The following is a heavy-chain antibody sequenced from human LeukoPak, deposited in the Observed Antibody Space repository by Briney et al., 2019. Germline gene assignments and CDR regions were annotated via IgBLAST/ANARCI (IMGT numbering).Heavy chain of an antibody. Sequence: SSETLSLTCTFSGGSISPYYWSWIRQPPGKGLEWLGYIYYSGSTNYNPSLKSRVTTSVDTSKNQFSLKLTSVTAADTAVYYCARMPGSSTGFDYWGRGTLVTVSS. CDR3: ARMPGSSTGFDY. D-gene: IGHD6-6*01. CDR1: GGSISPYY. J-gene: IGHJ4*02. V-gene: IGHV4-59*01. CDR2: IYYSGST.